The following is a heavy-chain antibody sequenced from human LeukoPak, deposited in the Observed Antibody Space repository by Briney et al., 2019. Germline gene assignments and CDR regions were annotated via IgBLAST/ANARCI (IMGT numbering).Heavy chain of an antibody. CDR1: GGTFSSYA. CDR3: AQDAGNYYYYYGMDV. J-gene: IGHJ6*02. Sequence: SVKVSCKASGGTFSSYAISWVRQSPGQGLEWMGRIIPILGIANYAQKFQGRVTITADKSTSTAYMELSSLRSEDTAVYYCAQDAGNYYYYYGMDVWGQGTTVTVSS. CDR2: IIPILGIA. V-gene: IGHV1-69*04.